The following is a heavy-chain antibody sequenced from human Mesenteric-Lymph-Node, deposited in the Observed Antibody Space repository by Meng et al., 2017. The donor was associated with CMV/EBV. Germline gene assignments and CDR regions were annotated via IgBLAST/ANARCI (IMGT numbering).Heavy chain of an antibody. CDR2: IRWNGDSS. J-gene: IGHJ5*02. Sequence: GGSLRLSCAASGFTFDGYGMNWVRQAPGRGLEWVSGIRWNGDSSSYADSVRGRFTISRDNVKKSVFLEMNSLRVEDTAVYFCARDEGDTIFGVLSYNWFDPWGQGTLVTVSS. V-gene: IGHV3-20*04. D-gene: IGHD3-3*01. CDR1: GFTFDGYG. CDR3: ARDEGDTIFGVLSYNWFDP.